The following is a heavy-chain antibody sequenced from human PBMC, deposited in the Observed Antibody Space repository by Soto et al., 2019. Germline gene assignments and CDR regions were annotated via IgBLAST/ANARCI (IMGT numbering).Heavy chain of an antibody. CDR2: IKPYNGNT. J-gene: IGHJ4*02. Sequence: VKVSCKASGYSFSIYGINWVRQAPGQGLEWMGWIKPYNGNTKYAQNLQGRMTMTTDTSTSTAYMELRSLRSDDTAVYYCARDLDGSGSYYNDYWGQVTLVTFSS. V-gene: IGHV1-18*01. CDR3: ARDLDGSGSYYNDY. D-gene: IGHD3-10*01. CDR1: GYSFSIYG.